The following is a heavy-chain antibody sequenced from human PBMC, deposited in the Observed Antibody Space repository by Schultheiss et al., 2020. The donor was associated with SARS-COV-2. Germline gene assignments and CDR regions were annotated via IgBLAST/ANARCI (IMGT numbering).Heavy chain of an antibody. CDR1: GASVSSGSYY. V-gene: IGHV4-61*03. CDR2: IYHSGGT. J-gene: IGHJ6*04. Sequence: SETLSLTCSVSGASVSSGSYYWSWIRQSPGRGLEWIGYIYHSGGTRYHPSLKSRVTISLDTSKNHFFLKLTSVTAADTAVYFCARVDLETALVGGLDVWGKGPTATVSS. D-gene: IGHD5-18*01. CDR3: ARVDLETALVGGLDV.